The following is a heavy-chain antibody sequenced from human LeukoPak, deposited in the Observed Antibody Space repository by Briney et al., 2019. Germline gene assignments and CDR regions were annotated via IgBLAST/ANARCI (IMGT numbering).Heavy chain of an antibody. V-gene: IGHV3-23*01. J-gene: IGHJ4*02. CDR2: ISDSGGRT. CDR3: AKRGVVIRVILVGFHKEAYYFDS. Sequence: GGSLRLSCAVSGLTLSNYGMSWVRQAPGKGLEWVAGISDSGGRTNYADSVKGRFTISRDNPKNTLYLQMNSLRAEDTAVYFCAKRGVVIRVILVGFHKEAYYFDSWSQGALVTVSS. D-gene: IGHD3-22*01. CDR1: GLTLSNYG.